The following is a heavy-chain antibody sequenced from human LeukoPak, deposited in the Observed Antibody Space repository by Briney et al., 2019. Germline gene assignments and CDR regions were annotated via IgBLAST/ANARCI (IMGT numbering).Heavy chain of an antibody. D-gene: IGHD4-17*01. CDR3: ASGAYGDWL. V-gene: IGHV3-48*01. CDR1: GFTFSSYS. CDR2: ISSSSSTI. J-gene: IGHJ4*02. Sequence: PGGSVRLSCAASGFTFSSYSMNWVRQAPGKGLEWVSYISSSSSTIYYADSVKGRFTISRDNAKNSLYLQMNSLRAEDTAVYYCASGAYGDWLWGQGTLVTVSS.